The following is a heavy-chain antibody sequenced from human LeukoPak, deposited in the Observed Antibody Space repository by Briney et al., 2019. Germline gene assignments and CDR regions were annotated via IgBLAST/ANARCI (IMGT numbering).Heavy chain of an antibody. Sequence: GPSVKVSCKASGGTFSSYAISWVRQAPGQGLEWMGRIIPILGIANYAQKFQGRVTITADKSTSTAYMKLSSLRSEDTAVYYCAHSSGSLGEDYWGQGTLVTVSS. V-gene: IGHV1-69*04. D-gene: IGHD3-22*01. J-gene: IGHJ4*02. CDR3: AHSSGSLGEDY. CDR1: GGTFSSYA. CDR2: IIPILGIA.